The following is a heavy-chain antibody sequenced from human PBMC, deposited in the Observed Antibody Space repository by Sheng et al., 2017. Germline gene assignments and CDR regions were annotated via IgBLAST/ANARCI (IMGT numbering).Heavy chain of an antibody. J-gene: IGHJ6*03. Sequence: EVQLVESGGGLVKPGGSLRLSCAASGFTFSSYSMNWVRQAPGKGLEWVSSISSSSSYIYYADSVKGRFTISRDNAKNSLYLQMNSLRAEDTAVYYCARCRVEVSGYDTYYMDVWGKGTTVTVSS. CDR3: ARCRVEVSGYDTYYMDV. CDR2: ISSSSSYI. D-gene: IGHD5-12*01. CDR1: GFTFSSYS. V-gene: IGHV3-21*01.